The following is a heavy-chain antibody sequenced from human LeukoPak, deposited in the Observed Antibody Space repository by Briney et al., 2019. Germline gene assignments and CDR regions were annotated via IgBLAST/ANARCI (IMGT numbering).Heavy chain of an antibody. CDR2: IKQDGSEK. CDR3: ARDKDYTSSADL. Sequence: GGSLRLSCAASGFTFSSYWMNWVRQAPGKGLEWVANIKQDGSEKYYVDSMKGRFTISRDNAKNSLYLQMSSLRAEDTAVYYCARDKDYTSSADLWGQGTLVTVSS. J-gene: IGHJ5*02. V-gene: IGHV3-7*01. CDR1: GFTFSSYW. D-gene: IGHD2-2*02.